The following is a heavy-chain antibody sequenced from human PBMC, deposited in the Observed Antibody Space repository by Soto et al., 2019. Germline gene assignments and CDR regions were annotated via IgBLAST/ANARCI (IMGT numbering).Heavy chain of an antibody. V-gene: IGHV1-18*01. CDR2: ISAYNGNT. J-gene: IGHJ4*02. Sequence: QVQLVQSGAEVKKPGASVKVSCKTSGYTFSNYGINWVRQAPGQGLEWMGWISAYNGNTNFAQKLQGRVSLTTDTSSTTAYMELRSLTPDDTAVYYCARDLVPGYTGFSDYWGQGTLVTVSS. CDR3: ARDLVPGYTGFSDY. D-gene: IGHD5-12*01. CDR1: GYTFSNYG.